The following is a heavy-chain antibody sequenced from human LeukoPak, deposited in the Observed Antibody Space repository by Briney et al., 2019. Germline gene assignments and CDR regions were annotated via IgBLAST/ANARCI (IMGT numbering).Heavy chain of an antibody. CDR1: GFTFSSYW. V-gene: IGHV3-74*01. CDR2: INSDGSST. J-gene: IGHJ5*02. Sequence: GGSLRLSCAASGFTFSSYWMHWVRQAPGKGLVWVSRINSDGSSTSYADSVKGRFTISRDNAKNTLYLQMNSLRAEDTAVYYCARESPTMPGSPLGYNWFDPWGQGTLVTVSS. D-gene: IGHD3-10*01. CDR3: ARESPTMPGSPLGYNWFDP.